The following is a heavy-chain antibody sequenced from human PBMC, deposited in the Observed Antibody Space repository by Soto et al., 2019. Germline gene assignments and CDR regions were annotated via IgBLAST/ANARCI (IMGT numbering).Heavy chain of an antibody. CDR2: INPGNGDT. CDR1: GYTFTTYT. Sequence: ASVKVSCKASGYTFTTYTLQWLRQAPGQRLEWMGWINPGNGDTKYSQTFQGRVTITADESTSTAYMELSSLRSEDTAVYYCASVAVAGTGAFDIWGQGTMVTVSS. V-gene: IGHV1-3*01. J-gene: IGHJ3*02. CDR3: ASVAVAGTGAFDI. D-gene: IGHD6-19*01.